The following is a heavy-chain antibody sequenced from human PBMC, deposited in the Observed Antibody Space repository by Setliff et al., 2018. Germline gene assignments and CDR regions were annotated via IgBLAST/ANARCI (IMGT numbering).Heavy chain of an antibody. CDR3: ARVDDILTGVNYYYGMDV. J-gene: IGHJ6*02. Sequence: PGGSLRLSCAASGFTFSNAWMSWVRQAPGKGLEWVGRIKSKTDGGTTDYAAPVKGRFTISRDDSKNTLYLQMNSLRAEDTALYYCARVDDILTGVNYYYGMDVWGQGTTVTVSS. V-gene: IGHV3-15*01. CDR2: IKSKTDGGTT. D-gene: IGHD3-9*01. CDR1: GFTFSNAW.